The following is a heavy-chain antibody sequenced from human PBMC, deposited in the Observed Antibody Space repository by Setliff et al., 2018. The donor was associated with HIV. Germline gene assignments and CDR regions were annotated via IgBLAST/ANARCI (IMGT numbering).Heavy chain of an antibody. CDR1: GGTFNTYG. Sequence: GASVKVSCKASGGTFNTYGISWVRQAPGQGLQWMGGIIPMRNIAKYAQQFQDRVTMTADKSTTTAYMELRSLRSEDTAVYYCARDGDDYYFDYWGQGTLVTVSS. V-gene: IGHV1-69*10. CDR3: ARDGDDYYFDY. J-gene: IGHJ4*02. D-gene: IGHD7-27*01. CDR2: IIPMRNIA.